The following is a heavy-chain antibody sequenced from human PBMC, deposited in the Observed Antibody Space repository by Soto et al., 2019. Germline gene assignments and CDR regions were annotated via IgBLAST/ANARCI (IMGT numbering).Heavy chain of an antibody. Sequence: GESLKISCMCSGYTFTNYWIGWVRQIPGKGLELMGIIYPGDSDTKYNPSFQGQVTISADKSITTTYLRWTSLNVSATAIYYCAPSIFYYDMDDLGQGTTVTVSA. CDR1: GYTFTNYW. V-gene: IGHV5-51*01. CDR3: APSIFYYDMDD. J-gene: IGHJ6*01. CDR2: IYPGDSDT.